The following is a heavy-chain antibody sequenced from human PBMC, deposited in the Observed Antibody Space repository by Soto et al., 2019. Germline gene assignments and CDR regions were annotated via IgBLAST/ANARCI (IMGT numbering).Heavy chain of an antibody. CDR2: INPNSGGT. D-gene: IGHD2-21*02. CDR3: AHTRYCGGDCYSYYRMDV. J-gene: IGHJ6*02. CDR1: GYTFTGYY. Sequence: QVQLVQSGAEVKKPGASVKVSCKASGYTFTGYYMHWVRQAPGQGLEWMGWINPNSGGTNYAQKFQGRVTMTRDPSISTAYMELSRLRSDDTAVYYCAHTRYCGGDCYSYYRMDVWGQGTTVTVSS. V-gene: IGHV1-2*02.